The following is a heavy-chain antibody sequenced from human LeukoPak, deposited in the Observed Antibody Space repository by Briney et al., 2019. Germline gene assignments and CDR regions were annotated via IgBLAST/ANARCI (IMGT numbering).Heavy chain of an antibody. D-gene: IGHD6-13*01. CDR1: GYSISSGYY. V-gene: IGHV4-38-2*02. CDR2: IYHSGSTSWIGTIYHSGST. CDR3: AIRYSSSWYSDAFDI. J-gene: IGHJ3*02. Sequence: SETLPLTCTVSGYSISSGYYWGWIRQPPGKGLEWIGSIYHSGSTSWIGTIYHSGSTSYNPSLKSRVTISVDTSKNQFSLRLSSVTAADTAVYYCAIRYSSSWYSDAFDIWGQGTMVTVSS.